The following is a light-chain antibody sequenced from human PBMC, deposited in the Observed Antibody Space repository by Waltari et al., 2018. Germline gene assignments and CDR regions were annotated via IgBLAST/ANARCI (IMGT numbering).Light chain of an antibody. CDR1: SLTTHY. CDR3: SSRNGRADQVV. CDR2: GKD. Sequence: SSELTQDPGVSVALGQTFTITCQGDSLTTHYATWYQLKPGQAPVLVIYGKDKRPAGIPDRFSGYSSGTTSSLTITGAQAEDEADYYCSSRNGRADQVVFAGGTKVTVL. J-gene: IGLJ3*02. V-gene: IGLV3-19*01.